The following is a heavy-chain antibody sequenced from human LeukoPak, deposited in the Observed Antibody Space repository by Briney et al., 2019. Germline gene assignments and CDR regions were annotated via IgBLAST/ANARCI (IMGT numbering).Heavy chain of an antibody. J-gene: IGHJ6*02. CDR1: GGTFSSYA. D-gene: IGHD3-22*01. CDR3: ARDGPHYYDSSGYRDYYYYGMDV. V-gene: IGHV1-69*04. CDR2: IIPILGIA. Sequence: SVKVSCKASGGTFSSYAISWVRQAPGQGLEWMGRIIPILGIANYAQKFQGRVTMTTDTSTSTAYMELRSLRSDDTAVYYCARDGPHYYDSSGYRDYYYYGMDVWGQGATVTVSS.